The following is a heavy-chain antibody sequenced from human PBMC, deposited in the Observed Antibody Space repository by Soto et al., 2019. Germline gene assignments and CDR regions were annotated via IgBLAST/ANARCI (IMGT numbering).Heavy chain of an antibody. V-gene: IGHV3-30*18. J-gene: IGHJ4*02. D-gene: IGHD3-3*01. CDR1: GFTFSSYG. CDR3: AEGVWSGYPDLFDY. Sequence: AGGSLRLSCAASGFTFSSYGMHWVRQAPGKGLEWVAVISYDGSNKYYADSVKGRFTISRDNSKNTLYLQMNSLRAEDTAVYYCAEGVWSGYPDLFDYWGQGTLVTVSS. CDR2: ISYDGSNK.